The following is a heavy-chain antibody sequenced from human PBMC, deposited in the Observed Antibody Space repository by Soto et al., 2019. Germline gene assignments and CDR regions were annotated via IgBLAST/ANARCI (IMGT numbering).Heavy chain of an antibody. CDR2: ISGSGGST. V-gene: IGHV3-23*01. CDR3: AKARFRDSSMFLLDY. J-gene: IGHJ4*02. CDR1: GFTFSSYA. D-gene: IGHD6-19*01. Sequence: PGGSLRLSCAASGFTFSSYAMSWVRQAPGKGLEWVSAISGSGGSTYYADSVKGRFTISRDNSKNTLYLQMNSLRAEDTAVYYCAKARFRDSSMFLLDYWGQGSLVTGSS.